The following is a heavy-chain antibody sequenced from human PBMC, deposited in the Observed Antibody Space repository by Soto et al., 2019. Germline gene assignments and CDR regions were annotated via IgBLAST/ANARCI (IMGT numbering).Heavy chain of an antibody. V-gene: IGHV4-34*01. J-gene: IGHJ5*02. CDR1: GGSFSGYY. CDR3: ARGRRRHSSSWYGGNWFDP. CDR2: INHSGST. D-gene: IGHD6-13*01. Sequence: QVQLQQWGAGLLKPSETLSLTCAVYGGSFSGYYWSWIRQPPGKGLEWIGEINHSGSTNYNPSLKSRVTISVDTSKNQFSLKLSSVTAADTAVYYCARGRRRHSSSWYGGNWFDPWGQGTLVTVSS.